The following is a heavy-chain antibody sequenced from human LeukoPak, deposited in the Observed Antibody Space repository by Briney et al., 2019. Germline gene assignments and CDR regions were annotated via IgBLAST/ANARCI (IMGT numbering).Heavy chain of an antibody. CDR1: GGSISSGDYY. CDR3: AGVDTAMVNAFDI. CDR2: IYYSGST. V-gene: IGHV4-30-4*01. Sequence: SETLSLTCTVSGGSISSGDYYWSWIRQPPGKGLEWIGYIYYSGSTYYNPSLKSRVTISVDTSKNQFSLKLSSVTAADTAVYYCAGVDTAMVNAFDIWGQGTMVTVSS. J-gene: IGHJ3*02. D-gene: IGHD5-18*01.